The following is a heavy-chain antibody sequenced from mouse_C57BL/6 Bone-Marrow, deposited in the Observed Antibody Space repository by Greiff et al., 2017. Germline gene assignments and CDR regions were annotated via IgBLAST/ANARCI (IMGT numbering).Heavy chain of an antibody. V-gene: IGHV5-4*01. D-gene: IGHD2-4*01. CDR2: ISDGGSYT. J-gene: IGHJ3*01. CDR3: ARDQRVYDYPFAY. Sequence: EVQGVESGGGLVKPGGSLKLSCAASGFTFSSYAMSWVRQTPEQRLEWVATISDGGSYTYYPDNVKGRFTISRDNAKNHLYLQMSQLKSEDTAMYYCARDQRVYDYPFAYWGQGTLVTVSA. CDR1: GFTFSSYA.